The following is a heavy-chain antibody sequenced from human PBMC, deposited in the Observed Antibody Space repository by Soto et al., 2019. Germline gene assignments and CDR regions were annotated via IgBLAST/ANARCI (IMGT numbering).Heavy chain of an antibody. V-gene: IGHV1-18*01. J-gene: IGHJ6*02. Sequence: ASVKVSCKASGGTFSSYAISWVRQAPGQGLEWMGGISPNNDTTNYAQKLQGRVTMTTDTSTSTAYMELRSLRSDDTAVYYCAGGVGASYYYYGMDVWGQGTTVTVSS. CDR1: GGTFSSYA. CDR2: ISPNNDTT. D-gene: IGHD1-26*01. CDR3: AGGVGASYYYYGMDV.